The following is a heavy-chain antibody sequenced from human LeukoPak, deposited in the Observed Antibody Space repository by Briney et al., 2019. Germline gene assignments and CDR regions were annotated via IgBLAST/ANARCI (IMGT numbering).Heavy chain of an antibody. CDR2: MNPNSGNT. CDR3: ARGLDFWSGYFADY. V-gene: IGHV1-8*03. CDR1: GYTFTSYD. Sequence: ASVKVSCKASGYTFTSYDINWVRQATGQGLEWMGWMNPNSGNTGYAQKFQGRVTITRNTSISTAYMELSSLRSEDTAVYYCARGLDFWSGYFADYWGQGTLVTVS. D-gene: IGHD3-3*01. J-gene: IGHJ4*02.